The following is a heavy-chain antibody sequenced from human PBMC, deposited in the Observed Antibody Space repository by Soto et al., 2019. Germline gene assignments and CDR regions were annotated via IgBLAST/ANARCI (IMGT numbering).Heavy chain of an antibody. Sequence: PGGSLRLSCAASGFTFSSYGMHWVRQAPGKGPEWVAVISYDGSNKYYADSVKGRFTISRDNSKNTLYLQMNSLRAEDTAVYYCAKAFGADSGWFDPWGQGTLVTVSS. V-gene: IGHV3-30*18. CDR1: GFTFSSYG. CDR3: AKAFGADSGWFDP. D-gene: IGHD3-3*01. J-gene: IGHJ5*02. CDR2: ISYDGSNK.